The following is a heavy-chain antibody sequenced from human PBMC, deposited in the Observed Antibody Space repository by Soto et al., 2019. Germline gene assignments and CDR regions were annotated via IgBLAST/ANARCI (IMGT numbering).Heavy chain of an antibody. CDR3: ARGMTTVTTIDY. J-gene: IGHJ4*02. V-gene: IGHV4-30-2*01. CDR2: IYHSGST. Sequence: QLQLQESGSGLVKPSQTLSLTCAVSGGSISSGGYSWSWIQQPPGKGLEWIGYIYHSGSTYYNPSLKSRVTISVDRSKNQFSLKLSSVTAADTAVYYCARGMTTVTTIDYWGQGTLVTVSS. CDR1: GGSISSGGYS. D-gene: IGHD4-4*01.